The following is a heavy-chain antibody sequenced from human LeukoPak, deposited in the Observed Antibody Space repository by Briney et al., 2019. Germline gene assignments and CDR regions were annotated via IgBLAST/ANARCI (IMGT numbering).Heavy chain of an antibody. V-gene: IGHV1-18*01. CDR2: ISAYNGNT. J-gene: IGHJ4*02. D-gene: IGHD3-3*01. CDR3: ARVYDFWSGYYTSDY. Sequence: GASVKVSCKASGYTFTSYGISWVRQAPGQGLEWMGWISAYNGNTNYAQKLQGRVTTTTDTSTSTAYMELRSLRSDDTAVYYCARVYDFWSGYYTSDYWGQGTLVTVSS. CDR1: GYTFTSYG.